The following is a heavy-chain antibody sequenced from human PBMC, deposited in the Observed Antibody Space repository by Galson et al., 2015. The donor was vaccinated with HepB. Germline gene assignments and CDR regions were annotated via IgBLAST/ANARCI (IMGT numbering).Heavy chain of an antibody. CDR1: GFTFRSYA. V-gene: IGHV3-30*04. J-gene: IGHJ4*02. CDR3: ARGGSYCSGGNCYSNYFDH. D-gene: IGHD2-15*01. CDR2: ISHDGSNK. Sequence: SLRLSCAASGFTFRSYAMHWVRQAPGKGLEWVAVISHDGSNKYYADSVKGRFTISRDNSTNTLYLHMNSLRAEDTALYYCARGGSYCSGGNCYSNYFDHWGQGTLVTVSS.